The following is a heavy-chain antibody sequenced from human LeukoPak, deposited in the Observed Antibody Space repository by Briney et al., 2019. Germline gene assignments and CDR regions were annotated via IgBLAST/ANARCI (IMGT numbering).Heavy chain of an antibody. CDR2: IYYSGST. J-gene: IGHJ6*03. D-gene: IGHD6-19*01. Sequence: PSETLSLTCTVSGGSISSSSYYWGWIRQPPGKGLEWIGSIYYSGSTYYNPSLKSRVTISVDTSKNQFSLKLSSVTAADTAVYYCARVRTYSSGWSDWYYYYMDVWGKGTTVTISS. V-gene: IGHV4-39*07. CDR1: GGSISSSSYY. CDR3: ARVRTYSSGWSDWYYYYMDV.